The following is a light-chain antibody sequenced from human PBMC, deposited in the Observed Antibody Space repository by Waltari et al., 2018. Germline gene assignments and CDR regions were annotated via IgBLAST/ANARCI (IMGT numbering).Light chain of an antibody. V-gene: IGLV1-44*01. J-gene: IGLJ2*01. Sequence: QSVLTQPPSASGTPGQRVTISCSGGSFNIGSNIVNWYQQLPGTAPTLLIYGNAQRPSGVPDRFSGSKSGTSASLAISGLQSEDEADYYCAAWDDSLNGVIFGGGTKLSVL. CDR2: GNA. CDR1: SFNIGSNI. CDR3: AAWDDSLNGVI.